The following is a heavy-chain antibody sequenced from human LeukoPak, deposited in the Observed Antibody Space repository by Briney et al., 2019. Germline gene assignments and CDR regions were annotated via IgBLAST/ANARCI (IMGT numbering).Heavy chain of an antibody. D-gene: IGHD2/OR15-2a*01. J-gene: IGHJ4*02. CDR3: AKDEYYCFDY. CDR2: IRYDGSNK. Sequence: GGSLRLSCAASGFTFSSYGMHWVRQAPGKGLEWAAFIRYDGSNKYYADSVKGRFTISRNNSKNTLYLQMNSLRAEDTAVYYCAKDEYYCFDYWGQGTLVTVSS. CDR1: GFTFSSYG. V-gene: IGHV3-30*02.